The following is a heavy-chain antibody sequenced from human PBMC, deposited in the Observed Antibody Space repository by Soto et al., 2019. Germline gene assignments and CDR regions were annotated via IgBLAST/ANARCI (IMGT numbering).Heavy chain of an antibody. Sequence: QVQLVESGGGVVQPGRSLRLSCAASGFTFSSYAMHWVRQAPGKGLEWVAVISYDGSNKYYADSVKGRFTISRDNSKNTLYLQMNSRRAEDTAVYYCAREAAAGTVIDYWGQGTLVTVSS. V-gene: IGHV3-30-3*01. CDR3: AREAAAGTVIDY. CDR1: GFTFSSYA. J-gene: IGHJ4*02. D-gene: IGHD6-13*01. CDR2: ISYDGSNK.